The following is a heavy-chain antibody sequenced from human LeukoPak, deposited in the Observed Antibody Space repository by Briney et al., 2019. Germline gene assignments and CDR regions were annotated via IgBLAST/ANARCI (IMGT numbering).Heavy chain of an antibody. V-gene: IGHV4-39*01. Sequence: SQTLSLTCTVSGGSISSSSYYWGWIRQPPGKGLEWIGSVYYSGTTHYTPSLKSRVSISVDSSNNQFSLRLSSVTAADTAVYYCARHGGHCSSTSCLSYYMDVWGKGTTVTVSS. CDR3: ARHGGHCSSTSCLSYYMDV. CDR2: VYYSGTT. D-gene: IGHD2-2*01. J-gene: IGHJ6*03. CDR1: GGSISSSSYY.